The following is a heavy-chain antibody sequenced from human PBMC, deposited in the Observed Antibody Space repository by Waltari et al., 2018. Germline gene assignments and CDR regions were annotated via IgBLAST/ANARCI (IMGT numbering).Heavy chain of an antibody. V-gene: IGHV4-39*07. J-gene: IGHJ6*02. Sequence: QLQLQESGPGLVTPSETLSLTCTVSGGSISSSSYYWGWIRQPPGKGLEWIGSIYYSGSTYYNPSLKSRVTISVDTSKNQFSLKLSSVTAADTAVYYCAREIGLNYYYYGMDVWGQGTTVTVSS. CDR1: GGSISSSSYY. CDR2: IYYSGST. CDR3: AREIGLNYYYYGMDV. D-gene: IGHD2-21*01.